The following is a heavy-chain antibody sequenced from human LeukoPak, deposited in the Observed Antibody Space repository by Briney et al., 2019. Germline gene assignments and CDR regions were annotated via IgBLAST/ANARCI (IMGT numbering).Heavy chain of an antibody. CDR2: IKQDGSDK. CDR1: GFTFSTYW. V-gene: IGHV3-7*01. D-gene: IGHD6-19*01. Sequence: GGSLRLPCAASGFTFSTYWMTWVRQAPGKGLEWVANIKQDGSDKYYVDSVKGRFTISKDNAKNSLYLQMNSLRAEDTAVYYCAKSEIAVAGGDAFDIWGQGTMVTVSS. CDR3: AKSEIAVAGGDAFDI. J-gene: IGHJ3*02.